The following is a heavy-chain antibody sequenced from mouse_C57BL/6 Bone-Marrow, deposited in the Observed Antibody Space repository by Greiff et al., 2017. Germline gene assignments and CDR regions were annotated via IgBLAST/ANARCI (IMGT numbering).Heavy chain of an antibody. V-gene: IGHV1-9*01. Sequence: QVQLQQSGAELMKPGASVKLSCKATGYTFTGYWIEWVKQRPGHGLEWIGEILPGSGSTNYNEKFKGKATFTADPSSNTAYMQLSSLTTEDSAIYYCARRGVYYHDFDVWGTGTTVTVSS. D-gene: IGHD1-1*01. CDR3: ARRGVYYHDFDV. J-gene: IGHJ1*03. CDR1: GYTFTGYW. CDR2: ILPGSGST.